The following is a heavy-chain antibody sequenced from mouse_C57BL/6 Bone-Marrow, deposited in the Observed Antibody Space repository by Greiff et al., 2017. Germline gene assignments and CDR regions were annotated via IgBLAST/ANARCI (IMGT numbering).Heavy chain of an antibody. CDR1: GYTFTSYW. V-gene: IGHV1-64*01. J-gene: IGHJ2*01. Sequence: QVQLQQPGAELVKPGASVKLSCKASGYTFTSYWMHWVKQRPGQGLEWIGMIHHNSGSTNYNEKIKSKATLTEDKSSSTAYMQLSSLTSEDSAVYYCGRGYYGPDYWGQGTTLTVSS. D-gene: IGHD1-1*01. CDR2: IHHNSGST. CDR3: GRGYYGPDY.